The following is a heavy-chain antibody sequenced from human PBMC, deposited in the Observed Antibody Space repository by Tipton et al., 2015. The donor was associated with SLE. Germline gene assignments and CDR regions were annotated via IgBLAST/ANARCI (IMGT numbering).Heavy chain of an antibody. CDR2: INHSGST. V-gene: IGHV4-34*01. CDR1: GGSFSGYY. J-gene: IGHJ4*02. CDR3: ARAVHDSSGTPFDS. Sequence: TLSLTCAVYGGSFSGYYWSWIRQSPGKGLEWIGEINHSGSTNDNPSLKSRVSISIDTSKNQFSLKLNSVTAADTAVYYCARAVHDSSGTPFDSWGQGAQVTVSS. D-gene: IGHD3-22*01.